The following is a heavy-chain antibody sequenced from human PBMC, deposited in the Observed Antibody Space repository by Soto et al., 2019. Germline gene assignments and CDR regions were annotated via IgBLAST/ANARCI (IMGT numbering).Heavy chain of an antibody. V-gene: IGHV1-18*01. CDR3: ARRRLATGYPPPPSDD. D-gene: IGHD3-9*01. CDR1: GYTFTSYG. J-gene: IGHJ4*02. CDR2: ISAYNGNT. Sequence: ASVKVSCKASGYTFTSYGISWVRQAPGQGLEWMGWISAYNGNTNYAQKLQGRVTMTTDTSTSTAYMELRSLRSDDTAVYYCARRRLATGYPPPPSDDWGQGTLVTVSS.